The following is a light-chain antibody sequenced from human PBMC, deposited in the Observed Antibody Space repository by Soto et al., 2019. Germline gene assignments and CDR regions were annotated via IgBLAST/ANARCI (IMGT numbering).Light chain of an antibody. J-gene: IGKJ2*01. CDR3: QQLNHYPRT. CDR2: LAS. Sequence: DIQLTQSPSFLSASVGDRVTITCRASQGISSYLAWYQQKPGKAPKLLIYLASTLQSGVPSRFSGSGSGTXXXXXXXSXXXXXXXXYYCQQLNHYPRTFGQGTKLEI. CDR1: QGISSY. V-gene: IGKV1-9*01.